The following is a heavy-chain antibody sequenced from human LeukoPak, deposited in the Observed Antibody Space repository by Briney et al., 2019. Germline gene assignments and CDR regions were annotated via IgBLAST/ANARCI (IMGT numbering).Heavy chain of an antibody. CDR3: ARGGLLWFGELLTNAGYFDY. D-gene: IGHD3-10*01. CDR1: GYTFTGYY. Sequence: ASVKVSCKASGYTFTGYYMHWVRQAPGQGLEWMGWINPNSGGTNYAQKFQGRVTMTRDTSTSTAYMELRSLRSDDTAVYYCARGGLLWFGELLTNAGYFDYWGQGTLVTVSS. CDR2: INPNSGGT. J-gene: IGHJ4*02. V-gene: IGHV1-2*02.